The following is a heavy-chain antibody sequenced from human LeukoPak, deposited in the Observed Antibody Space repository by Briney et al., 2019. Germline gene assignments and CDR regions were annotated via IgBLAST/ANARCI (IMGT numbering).Heavy chain of an antibody. D-gene: IGHD2-21*01. CDR1: GYTFSDYY. V-gene: IGHV1-2*02. CDR3: ARDHPGSAYAADS. J-gene: IGHJ4*02. CDR2: INPKSGKT. Sequence: ASVKVSCKASGYTFSDYYMHWVRQAPGQGLEWMAWINPKSGKTNYAQEFQGRVTVTTDTSISTVYMELSRLISDDTALYYCARDHPGSAYAADSWGQGTLVTVSS.